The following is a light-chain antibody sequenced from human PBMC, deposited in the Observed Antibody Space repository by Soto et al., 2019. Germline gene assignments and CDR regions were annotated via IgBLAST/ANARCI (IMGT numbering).Light chain of an antibody. Sequence: ALTQPASVSGSPGQSITISCTATSSDFGIYDLVSWYQQYPGKAPKVIIFEGSKRPSGVSDRFSGSTSGNTASLTISGLQAEDEADYHCCSYAGNRTFVFGGGTKLTVL. CDR3: CSYAGNRTFV. CDR1: SSDFGIYDL. J-gene: IGLJ2*01. CDR2: EGS. V-gene: IGLV2-23*03.